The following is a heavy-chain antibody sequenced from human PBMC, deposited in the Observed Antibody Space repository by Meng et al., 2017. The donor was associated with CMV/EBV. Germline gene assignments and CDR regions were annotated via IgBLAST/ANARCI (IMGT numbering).Heavy chain of an antibody. CDR2: INPNSGGT. Sequence: ASVKVSCKASGYTFTGYYMHWVRQAPGQGLEWMGWINPNSGGTNYAQKFQGRVTMTRDTSISTAYMELSRLRSDDTAVYYCARPYSKESNNWFDPCGQGTLVTVPQ. J-gene: IGHJ5*02. D-gene: IGHD4-11*01. CDR1: GYTFTGYY. CDR3: ARPYSKESNNWFDP. V-gene: IGHV1-2*02.